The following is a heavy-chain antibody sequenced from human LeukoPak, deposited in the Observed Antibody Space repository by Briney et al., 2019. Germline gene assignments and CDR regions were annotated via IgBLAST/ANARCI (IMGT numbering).Heavy chain of an antibody. D-gene: IGHD4-23*01. CDR1: GFTFSSYS. V-gene: IGHV3-21*01. CDR2: ISSSSSYI. CDR3: ARDYPYGGNSGYFDY. J-gene: IGHJ4*02. Sequence: GGSLRLSCAASGFTFSSYSTNWVRQAPGKGLEWVSSISSSSSYIYYADSVKGRFTISRDNAKNSLYLQMNSLRAEDTAVYYCARDYPYGGNSGYFDYWGQGTLVTVSS.